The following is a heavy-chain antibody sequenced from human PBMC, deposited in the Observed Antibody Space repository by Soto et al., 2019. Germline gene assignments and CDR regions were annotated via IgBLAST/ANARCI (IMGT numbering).Heavy chain of an antibody. CDR3: ARATREIPITMVRGVITASSGMDV. CDR2: IIPIFGTA. V-gene: IGHV1-69*13. J-gene: IGHJ6*02. Sequence: SVKVSCKASGGTFSSYAISWVRQAPGQGLEWMGGIIPIFGTANYAQKFQGRVTITADESTSTAYMELSSLRSEDTAVYYCARATREIPITMVRGVITASSGMDVWAQRTALPVSS. D-gene: IGHD3-10*01. CDR1: GGTFSSYA.